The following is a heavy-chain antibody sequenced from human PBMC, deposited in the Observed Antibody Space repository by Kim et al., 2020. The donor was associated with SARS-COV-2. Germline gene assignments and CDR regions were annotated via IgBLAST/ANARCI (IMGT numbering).Heavy chain of an antibody. D-gene: IGHD2-8*02. Sequence: GGSLRLSCVASGFTFSVYGMTWVRQAPGKGLEWVAISSGRIGDTYYADSVKGRFTVSRDNSRNMLYLEMNSLRAEDTAVYFCANVLSWGQGTLV. V-gene: IGHV3-23*01. J-gene: IGHJ4*02. CDR2: SSGRIGDT. CDR1: GFTFSVYG. CDR3: ANVLS.